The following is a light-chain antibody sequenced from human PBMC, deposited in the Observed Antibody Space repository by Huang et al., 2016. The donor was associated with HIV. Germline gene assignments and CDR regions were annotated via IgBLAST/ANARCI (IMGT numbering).Light chain of an antibody. J-gene: IGKJ2*01. CDR3: QQYGNSASYT. Sequence: EVVLTQSPGTLSLSPGEGATLSCRASQAVRSDYFAWYQHTPGQAPRLLIYGASSRAAGIPDRFSGSGSGTDFTLTIIRVEPEEFAVYYCQQYGNSASYTFGQGTKLEIK. CDR2: GAS. V-gene: IGKV3-20*01. CDR1: QAVRSDY.